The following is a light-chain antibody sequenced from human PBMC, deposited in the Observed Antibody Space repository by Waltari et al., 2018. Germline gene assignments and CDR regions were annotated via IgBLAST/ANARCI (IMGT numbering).Light chain of an antibody. CDR2: GVS. CDR1: SRDFGCYNY. J-gene: IGLJ1*01. Sequence: QSSLSQPASVPGSPGQSITISRNGTSRDFGCYNYVSWYQQPLAKAPKLMIYGVSNRPSGVSARFSGSKSGNTASLTISGLQAEDEADYYCSSYASSTTRVFGSGTKVTVL. CDR3: SSYASSTTRV. V-gene: IGLV2-14*01.